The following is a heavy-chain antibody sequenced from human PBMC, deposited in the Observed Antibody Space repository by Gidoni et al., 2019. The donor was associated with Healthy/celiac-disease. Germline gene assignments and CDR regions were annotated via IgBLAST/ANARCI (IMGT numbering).Heavy chain of an antibody. CDR2: INPSGGST. V-gene: IGHV1-46*01. CDR3: ASSVTRGYFDY. CDR1: GYTFTSYY. Sequence: QVQLVQSGAEEKKPGASVKVSCKASGYTFTSYYMHWVRQAPGQGLEWMGIINPSGGSTSYAQKFQGRVTMTRYTSTSTVYMELSSLRSEDTAMYYCASSVTRGYFDYWGQGTLVTVSS. J-gene: IGHJ4*02. D-gene: IGHD2-2*01.